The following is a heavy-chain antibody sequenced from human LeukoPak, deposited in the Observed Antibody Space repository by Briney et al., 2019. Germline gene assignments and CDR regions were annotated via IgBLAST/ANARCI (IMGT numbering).Heavy chain of an antibody. CDR3: AARVGATPRGAPHYFDY. J-gene: IGHJ4*02. CDR2: IYYSGST. D-gene: IGHD1-26*01. V-gene: IGHV4-39*01. CDR1: GGSISSSSYY. Sequence: SETLSLTCTVSGGSISSSSYYLGWIRQPPGKGLEWIVSIYYSGSTYYNPSLKSRVTISVDTSKNQFSLKLSSVTAADTAVYYCAARVGATPRGAPHYFDYWGQGTLVTVSS.